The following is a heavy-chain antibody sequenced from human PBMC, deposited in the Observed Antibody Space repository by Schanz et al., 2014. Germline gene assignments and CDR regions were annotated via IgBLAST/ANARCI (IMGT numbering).Heavy chain of an antibody. J-gene: IGHJ3*02. CDR1: GFTFSSHW. CDR2: INSVGSNT. D-gene: IGHD3-10*01. V-gene: IGHV3-74*02. Sequence: EVQLVESGGDLVQPGGSLRLSCAASGFTFSSHWMHWVRQDPGKGLVWVARINSVGSNTDYADSVTGRFTMSRDNAKNSVFLQMNSLRAEDTAVYYCAKGRFGELSAFDIWGQGTMVTVSS. CDR3: AKGRFGELSAFDI.